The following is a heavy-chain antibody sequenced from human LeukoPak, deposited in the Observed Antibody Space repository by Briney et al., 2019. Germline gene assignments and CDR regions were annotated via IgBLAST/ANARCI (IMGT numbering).Heavy chain of an antibody. CDR3: ARDWNGDGRCFSC. V-gene: IGHV3-7*01. CDR1: GFTFSSYW. D-gene: IGHD4-17*01. Sequence: PGGSLRLSCAASGFTFSSYWMSWVRQAPGKGLEWVANIKLGGSEKYYVDSVEGRFSISRDNAKNSLYLQMNSLRAEDTAVHYRARDWNGDGRCFSCWGQGTPVTVSS. J-gene: IGHJ4*02. CDR2: IKLGGSEK.